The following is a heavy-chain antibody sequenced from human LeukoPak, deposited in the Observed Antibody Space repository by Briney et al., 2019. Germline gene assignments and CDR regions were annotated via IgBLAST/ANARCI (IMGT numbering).Heavy chain of an antibody. CDR1: GYTFSSYA. J-gene: IGHJ4*02. Sequence: AASVKVSCKASGYTFSSYAMNWVRQAPGQGLEWMGWINTNTGNPTYAQGFTGRFVFSLDTSVSTAYLQISSLKAVDTAVYYCARSRYDHVWGSYRYGDYWGQGTLVTVSS. CDR3: ARSRYDHVWGSYRYGDY. D-gene: IGHD3-16*02. V-gene: IGHV7-4-1*02. CDR2: INTNTGNP.